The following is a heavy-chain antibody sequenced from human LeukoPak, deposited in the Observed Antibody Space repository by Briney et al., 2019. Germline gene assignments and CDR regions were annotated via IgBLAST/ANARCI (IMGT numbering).Heavy chain of an antibody. V-gene: IGHV3-48*03. CDR3: AREAEVAGTFDY. D-gene: IGHD6-19*01. J-gene: IGHJ4*02. Sequence: TGGSLRLSCAASGFTFSSYEMNWVRQALGRWLEWVSYISSSGSTIYYADSVKGRFTISRDNAKNSLYLQMNSLRAEDTAVYYCAREAEVAGTFDYWGQGTLVTVSS. CDR2: ISSSGSTI. CDR1: GFTFSSYE.